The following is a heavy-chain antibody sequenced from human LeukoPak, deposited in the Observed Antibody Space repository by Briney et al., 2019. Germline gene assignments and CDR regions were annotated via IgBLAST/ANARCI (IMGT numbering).Heavy chain of an antibody. D-gene: IGHD6-19*01. V-gene: IGHV3-33*01. CDR3: ARERSSWFD. Sequence: GGSLRLSCAASGFTFSSYGMHWVRQAPGKGLEWVAVIWCDGSKKYYADSVKGRFTISRDNSKNTLYLQMNSLRAEDTAVYYCARERSSWFDWGQGTLVTVSS. J-gene: IGHJ4*02. CDR2: IWCDGSKK. CDR1: GFTFSSYG.